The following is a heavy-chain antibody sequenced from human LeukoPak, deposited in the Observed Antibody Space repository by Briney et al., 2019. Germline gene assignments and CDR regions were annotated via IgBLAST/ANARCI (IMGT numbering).Heavy chain of an antibody. J-gene: IGHJ4*02. Sequence: GGSLRLSCAASGFTVSSNYMSWVRQAPGKGLEWVSVIYSGGSTYYADSVKGRFTTSRDNSKNTLYLQMNSLRAEDTAVYYCARAGGCSSTSCYTDYWGQGTLVTVSS. CDR1: GFTVSSNY. CDR3: ARAGGCSSTSCYTDY. D-gene: IGHD2-2*01. V-gene: IGHV3-66*01. CDR2: IYSGGST.